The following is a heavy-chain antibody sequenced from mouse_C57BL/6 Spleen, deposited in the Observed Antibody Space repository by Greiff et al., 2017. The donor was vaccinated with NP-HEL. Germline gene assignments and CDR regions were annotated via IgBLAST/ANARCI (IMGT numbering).Heavy chain of an antibody. CDR1: GFTFSDYG. D-gene: IGHD1-1*01. V-gene: IGHV5-17*01. J-gene: IGHJ1*03. CDR3: ARSLITTVVANWYFDV. CDR2: ISSGSSTI. Sequence: EVQGVESGGGLVKPGGSLKLSCAASGFTFSDYGMHWVRQAPEKGLEWVAYISSGSSTIYYADTVKGRFTISRDNAKNTLFLQRTSLRSEETAMYYCARSLITTVVANWYFDVWGTGTTVTVSS.